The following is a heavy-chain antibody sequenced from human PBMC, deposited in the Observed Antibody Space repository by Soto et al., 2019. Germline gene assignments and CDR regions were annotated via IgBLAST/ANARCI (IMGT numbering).Heavy chain of an antibody. CDR1: GDTFSRYA. Sequence: QVQLVQSGAEVKKPGSSVKVSCKASGDTFSRYAISWVRQAPGQGLEWMGGSIPTFGTPNSAQKFQGRVTIIADESTSTVYMEVSSLTSEDTAMYYCARVAYGDYGVDVWGQGTTVTVSS. D-gene: IGHD4-17*01. CDR3: ARVAYGDYGVDV. V-gene: IGHV1-69*01. CDR2: SIPTFGTP. J-gene: IGHJ6*02.